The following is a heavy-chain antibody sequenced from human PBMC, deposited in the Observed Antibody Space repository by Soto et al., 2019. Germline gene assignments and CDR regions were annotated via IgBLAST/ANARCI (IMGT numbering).Heavy chain of an antibody. CDR3: AKDRDQTGTTTSLPYYYYGMDV. J-gene: IGHJ6*02. D-gene: IGHD1-7*01. CDR2: ISYDGSNK. Sequence: PGGSLRLSCAASGFTFSSYGMHWVRQAPGKGLEWVAVISYDGSNKYYADSVKGRFTISRDNSKNTLYLQMNSLRAEDTAVYYCAKDRDQTGTTTSLPYYYYGMDVWGQGTTVTVSS. CDR1: GFTFSSYG. V-gene: IGHV3-30*18.